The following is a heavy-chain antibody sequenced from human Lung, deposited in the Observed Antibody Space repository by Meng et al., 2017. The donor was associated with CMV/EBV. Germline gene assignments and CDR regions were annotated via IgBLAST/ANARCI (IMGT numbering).Heavy chain of an antibody. D-gene: IGHD2-15*01. J-gene: IGHJ4*02. CDR2: MNPNSGNT. V-gene: IGHV1-8*03. Sequence: SVXVSXXASGYTFTSYDINWVRQATGQGLEWMGWMNPNSGNTGYAQKFQGRVTITRNTSISTAYMELSSLRSEDTAVYYCARIGGGNRGDSYYWGQGTLVTVSS. CDR1: GYTFTSYD. CDR3: ARIGGGNRGDSYY.